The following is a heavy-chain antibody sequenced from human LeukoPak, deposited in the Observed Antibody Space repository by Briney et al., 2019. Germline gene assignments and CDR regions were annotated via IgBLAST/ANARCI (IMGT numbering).Heavy chain of an antibody. Sequence: GGSLRLSCAASGFTFSDYYMSWIRQAPGKGLEWVSYISDSSGYTKYADSVKGRFTISRDNAKKSLYLQMNSLRAEDTAVYYCARDRVGGSYVFDIWGQGTMVTVSS. CDR3: ARDRVGGSYVFDI. J-gene: IGHJ3*02. CDR1: GFTFSDYY. V-gene: IGHV3-11*06. CDR2: ISDSSGYT. D-gene: IGHD1-26*01.